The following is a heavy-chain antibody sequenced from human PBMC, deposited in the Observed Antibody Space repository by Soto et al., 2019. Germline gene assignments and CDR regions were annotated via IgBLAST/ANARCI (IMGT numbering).Heavy chain of an antibody. Sequence: ASVKVSCKASGYTFTIYYMHCVLQAPLQGLEWMGIINPSGGSTSYAQKFQGRVTMTRDTSTSTVYMELSSLRSEDTAVYYCAGAMVPTYYFDYWGQGTLVTVSS. D-gene: IGHD3-10*01. V-gene: IGHV1-46*01. CDR1: GYTFTIYY. J-gene: IGHJ4*02. CDR2: INPSGGST. CDR3: AGAMVPTYYFDY.